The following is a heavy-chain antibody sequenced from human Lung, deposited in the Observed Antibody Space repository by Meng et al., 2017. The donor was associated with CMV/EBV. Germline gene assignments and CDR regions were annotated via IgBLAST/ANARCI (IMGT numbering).Heavy chain of an antibody. CDR1: GFTFSNYW. D-gene: IGHD6-13*01. CDR2: ISSSSSYI. CDR3: ARGSSSSWYEGSYYFDY. J-gene: IGHJ4*02. Sequence: GGSLRLSCVASGFTFSNYWMHWVRQAPGKGLEWVSSISSSSSYIYYADSVKGRFTISRDNAKNSLYLQMNSLRAEDTAVYYCARGSSSSWYEGSYYFDYWGQGTLVTVSS. V-gene: IGHV3-21*01.